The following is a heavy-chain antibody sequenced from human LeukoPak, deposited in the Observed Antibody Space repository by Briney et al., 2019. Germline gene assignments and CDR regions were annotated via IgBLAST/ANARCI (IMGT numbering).Heavy chain of an antibody. CDR3: AREGYSYGCFDY. J-gene: IGHJ4*02. CDR2: ISGSGGST. D-gene: IGHD5-18*01. V-gene: IGHV3-53*01. CDR1: GFTVSSNY. Sequence: GGSLRLSFAASGFTVSSNYMSWVRQAPGKGLEWVSAISGSGGSTYYADSVKGRFTISRDNAKNSVFLQMNSLRVEDTAVYYCAREGYSYGCFDYWGQGTLVTVSS.